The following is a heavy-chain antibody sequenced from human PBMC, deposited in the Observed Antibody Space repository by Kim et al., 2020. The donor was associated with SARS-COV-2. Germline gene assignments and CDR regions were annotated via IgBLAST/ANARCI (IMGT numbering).Heavy chain of an antibody. CDR1: GFTFSSYA. Sequence: GGSLRLSCAASGFTFSSYAMNWVRQAPGKGLEWVSAISGSGGSTYYADSVKGRFTISRDNSKNTLYLQMNSLRAEDTAVYYCAKDSIVVVTAIPTRYFQHWGQGTLVTVSS. CDR2: ISGSGGST. V-gene: IGHV3-23*01. CDR3: AKDSIVVVTAIPTRYFQH. J-gene: IGHJ1*01. D-gene: IGHD2-21*02.